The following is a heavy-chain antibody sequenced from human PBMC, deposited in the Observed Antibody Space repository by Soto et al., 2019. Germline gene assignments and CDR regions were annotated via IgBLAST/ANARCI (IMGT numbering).Heavy chain of an antibody. D-gene: IGHD3-3*01. Sequence: SGPTLVNPTQTLTLTCTFSGFSLSTNGVGVGWIRQPPGKALDWLALIYWNEDKRYSPSLKSRLTITKDTSKKQVVLTMTNMDPVDTATYYCVHTYDFWSGSSGIKYAMAVWGQGTTGTVSS. J-gene: IGHJ6*02. CDR2: IYWNEDK. CDR1: GFSLSTNGVG. V-gene: IGHV2-5*01. CDR3: VHTYDFWSGSSGIKYAMAV.